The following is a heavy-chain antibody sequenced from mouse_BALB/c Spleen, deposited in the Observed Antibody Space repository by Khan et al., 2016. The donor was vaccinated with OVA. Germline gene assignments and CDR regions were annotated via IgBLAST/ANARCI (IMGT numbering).Heavy chain of an antibody. V-gene: IGHV1S56*01. Sequence: QVQLQQSGPEVVKPGALVKISCKAAGYTFTNYDINWVKQRPGQGLEWIGWIYPGDGSIKYNEKFKDKATLTADKSSSTAYMQLSSLTSENSAVYFCALSRFSTMITGWFTYWGQGTLVTVSA. J-gene: IGHJ3*01. CDR1: GYTFTNYD. CDR2: IYPGDGSI. D-gene: IGHD2-4*01. CDR3: ALSRFSTMITGWFTY.